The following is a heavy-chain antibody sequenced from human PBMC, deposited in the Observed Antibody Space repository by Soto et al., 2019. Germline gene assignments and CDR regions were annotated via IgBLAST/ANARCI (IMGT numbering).Heavy chain of an antibody. CDR1: GDTFTGYI. J-gene: IGHJ5*02. CDR2: ISLNSGST. Sequence: QWRRGRPAPGARRPGASGKVSGKALGDTFTGYIILWVDRAPGKGFEWMGWISLNSGSTNFAEKFRGWATVTRDTSTSTAYLELTSLTSNDTAIYYCARSIGSYSKWFDPWGQGTLVTVFS. V-gene: IGHV1-2*04. CDR3: ARSIGSYSKWFDP. D-gene: IGHD1-26*01.